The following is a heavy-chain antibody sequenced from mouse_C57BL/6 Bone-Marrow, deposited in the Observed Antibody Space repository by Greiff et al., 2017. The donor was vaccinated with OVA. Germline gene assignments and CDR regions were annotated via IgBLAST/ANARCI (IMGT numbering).Heavy chain of an antibody. D-gene: IGHD2-3*01. CDR3: TREGLLRVAY. J-gene: IGHJ3*01. Sequence: EVKLVESGAGLVKPGGSLKLSCAASGFTFSSYAMSWVRQTPEKRLEWVAYISSGGAYIYYADTVKGRFTISRDNARNTLYLQMSSLKSVDTAMYYCTREGLLRVAYWGQGTLVTVSA. V-gene: IGHV5-9-1*02. CDR1: GFTFSSYA. CDR2: ISSGGAYI.